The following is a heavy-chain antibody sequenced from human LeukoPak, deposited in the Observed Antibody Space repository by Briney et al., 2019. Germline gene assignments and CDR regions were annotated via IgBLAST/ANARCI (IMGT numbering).Heavy chain of an antibody. CDR2: IIPIFGTA. Sequence: SVKVSCKASGGTFSSYAISWVRQAPGQGLEWMGGIIPIFGTANYAQKFQGRATITADESTSTAYMELSSLRSEDTAVYYCARSSSSSSGYYYYYMDVWGKGTTVTVSS. V-gene: IGHV1-69*13. CDR3: ARSSSSSSGYYYYYMDV. D-gene: IGHD6-6*01. CDR1: GGTFSSYA. J-gene: IGHJ6*03.